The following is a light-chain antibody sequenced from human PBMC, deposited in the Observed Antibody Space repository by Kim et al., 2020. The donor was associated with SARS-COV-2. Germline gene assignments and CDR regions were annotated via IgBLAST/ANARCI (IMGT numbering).Light chain of an antibody. CDR2: SNS. Sequence: GQQVTCSCSEGTSNVATNAVIWYQQLPGTAPKVLIFSNSQRPSGVPDRISGSKSGTSDSLAISGLQSEDEADYYCAAWDDKLRALVFGGGTRVTVL. CDR1: TSNVATNA. J-gene: IGLJ3*02. V-gene: IGLV1-44*01. CDR3: AAWDDKLRALV.